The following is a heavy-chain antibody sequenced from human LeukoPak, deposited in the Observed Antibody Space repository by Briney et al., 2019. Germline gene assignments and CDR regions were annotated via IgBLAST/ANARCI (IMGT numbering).Heavy chain of an antibody. V-gene: IGHV1-24*01. CDR1: GYTLTELS. Sequence: ASVKVSCKVSGYTLTELSMHWVRQAPGKGLEWMGGFGPEDGETIYAQKFQGRVTMTEDTSTDTAYMELSSLRSEDTAVYYCATVLRYFDWLSTGTWFDPWGQGTLVTVSS. D-gene: IGHD3-9*01. J-gene: IGHJ5*02. CDR3: ATVLRYFDWLSTGTWFDP. CDR2: FGPEDGET.